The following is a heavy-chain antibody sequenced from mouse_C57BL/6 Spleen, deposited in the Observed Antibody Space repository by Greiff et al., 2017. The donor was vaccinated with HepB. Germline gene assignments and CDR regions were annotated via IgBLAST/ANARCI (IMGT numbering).Heavy chain of an antibody. D-gene: IGHD2-3*01. CDR3: TRRGIYDGYYPLAMDY. Sequence: VQLQQPGAELVKPGASVKLSCKASGYTFTSYWMQWVKQRPGQGLEWIGEIDPSDSYTNYNQKFKGKATLTVDTSASTAYMQLSSLTSDASAVYYWTRRGIYDGYYPLAMDYWGQGTSVTVAS. J-gene: IGHJ4*01. V-gene: IGHV1-50*01. CDR2: IDPSDSYT. CDR1: GYTFTSYW.